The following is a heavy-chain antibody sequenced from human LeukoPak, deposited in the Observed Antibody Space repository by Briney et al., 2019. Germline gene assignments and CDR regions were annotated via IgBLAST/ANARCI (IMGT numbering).Heavy chain of an antibody. CDR2: LIPIHGSA. D-gene: IGHD3-22*01. CDR1: GGGFTFTSHA. CDR3: AGFFYDNSGDAFDI. J-gene: IGHJ3*02. Sequence: ASVKVSCKASGGGFTFTSHAISWVRQAPGQGLEWMGGLIPIHGSANYAQKFQGRVTITSDESTRTVYMELSSLRPEDSAVYYCAGFFYDNSGDAFDIWGQGTMVTVSS. V-gene: IGHV1-69*13.